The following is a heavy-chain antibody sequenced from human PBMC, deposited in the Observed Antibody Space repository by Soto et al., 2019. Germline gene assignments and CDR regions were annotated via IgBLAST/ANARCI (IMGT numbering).Heavy chain of an antibody. D-gene: IGHD3-22*01. CDR2: INHSGST. J-gene: IGHJ3*02. CDR3: ARGYYDSSGYRNAFDI. V-gene: IGHV4-34*01. Sequence: SETLSLTCAVYGGSFRGYYWGWIRPPPGKGLEWIGEINHSGSTNYNPSLKSRVTISVDTSKNQFSLKLSSVTAADTAVYYCARGYYDSSGYRNAFDIWGQGTMVTVSS. CDR1: GGSFRGYY.